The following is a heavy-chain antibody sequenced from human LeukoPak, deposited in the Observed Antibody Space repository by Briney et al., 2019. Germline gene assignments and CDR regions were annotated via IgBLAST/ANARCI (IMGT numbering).Heavy chain of an antibody. CDR2: IYPGDSAT. D-gene: IGHD6-19*01. Sequence: GESLKISCKGSGCSFTNYWIGWVRQMPGKGLEWMGIIYPGDSATRYSPSFQGQVTISADKSISTAYLQWISLKASDTAMYYCARPRGEYSSGLEYFQHWGQGTLVTVSS. J-gene: IGHJ1*01. CDR1: GCSFTNYW. V-gene: IGHV5-51*01. CDR3: ARPRGEYSSGLEYFQH.